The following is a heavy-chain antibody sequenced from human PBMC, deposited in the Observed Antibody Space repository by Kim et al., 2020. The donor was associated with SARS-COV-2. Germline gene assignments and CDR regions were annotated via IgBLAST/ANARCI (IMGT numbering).Heavy chain of an antibody. CDR2: ILIDGRNQ. J-gene: IGHJ4*02. CDR3: VRDGVSSNWPLDY. D-gene: IGHD6-13*01. V-gene: IGHV3-30*01. CDR1: GFTFSNYA. Sequence: GGSLRLSCAASGFTFSNYAMHWVRQAPGKGLERVSIILIDGRNQFYADSVKGRFTISRDNARSTLYLEMNSLRIEDTALYYCVRDGVSSNWPLDYWGQGTQVTVSS.